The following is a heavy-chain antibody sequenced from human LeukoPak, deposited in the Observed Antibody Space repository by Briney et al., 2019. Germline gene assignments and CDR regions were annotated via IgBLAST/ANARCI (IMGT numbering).Heavy chain of an antibody. CDR1: GFTFGAHS. V-gene: IGHV3-49*04. CDR2: IRGKAYGGAT. J-gene: IGHJ4*02. Sequence: GGSLRLSCTGSGFTFGAHSMAWVRQAPGKGPEWVGFIRGKAYGGATGYTASVKGRFTISRDDSRSIVYLQMNSLRTEDTAVYYCICLTDPFDYWGQGSLVTVSS. CDR3: ICLTDPFDY.